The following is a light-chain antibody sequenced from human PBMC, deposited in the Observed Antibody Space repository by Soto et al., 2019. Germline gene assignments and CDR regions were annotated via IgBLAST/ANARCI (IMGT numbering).Light chain of an antibody. J-gene: IGKJ1*01. V-gene: IGKV3-20*01. Sequence: ETVMTQSPATLSVSPGGRVTLSCRASQIIRTNLAWYQQKPGQAPRLLIYDASTRATGIPARFSGSGSGTDFTLTISRLEPEDFAVYYCQQYGSSPTTFGHGTKVDIK. CDR2: DAS. CDR3: QQYGSSPTT. CDR1: QIIRTN.